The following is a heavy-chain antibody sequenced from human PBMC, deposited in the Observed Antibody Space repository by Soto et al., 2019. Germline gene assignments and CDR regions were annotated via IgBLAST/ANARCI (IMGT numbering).Heavy chain of an antibody. CDR1: GFIFSGSA. J-gene: IGHJ4*02. V-gene: IGHV3-73*01. Sequence: GGSLRLSCAASGFIFSGSAFHWVRQAPGKGLEWVGRIRSKANSYATSYGASVKGRFTISRDDSKSTTYLQINGLKTDDTAVYYCTRPDGWDTTMLNYLGHWGQGALVTVSS. CDR2: IRSKANSYAT. CDR3: TRPDGWDTTMLNYLGH. D-gene: IGHD5-18*01.